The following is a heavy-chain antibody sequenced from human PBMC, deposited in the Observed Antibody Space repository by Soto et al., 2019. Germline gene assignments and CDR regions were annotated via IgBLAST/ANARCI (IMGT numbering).Heavy chain of an antibody. CDR1: GGSISSGGYY. J-gene: IGHJ6*02. D-gene: IGHD2-15*01. CDR2: IYYSGST. V-gene: IGHV4-31*03. CDR3: ARNPLGYCSGGSCYYYYYGMDV. Sequence: QVQLQESGPGLVKPSQTLSLTCTVSGGSISSGGYYWSWIRQHPGKGLEWIGYIYYSGSTYYNPSLKSRVTISVDTSKNPFSLKLSSVTAADTAVYYCARNPLGYCSGGSCYYYYYGMDVWGQGTTVTVSS.